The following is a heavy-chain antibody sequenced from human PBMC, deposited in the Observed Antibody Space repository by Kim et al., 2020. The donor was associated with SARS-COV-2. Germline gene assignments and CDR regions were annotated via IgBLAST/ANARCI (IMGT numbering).Heavy chain of an antibody. J-gene: IGHJ6*02. CDR1: GFRFSDFY. CDR2: ISTTGSSI. Sequence: GGSLRLSCVASGFRFSDFYMSWVRQAPGKGLEWISSISTTGSSIFYADSVKGRFTVSRDNAQNALYLEINSLGAEDTATFYCARILYGDYVLDFNGLDAWGQGTTVTVSS. D-gene: IGHD4-17*01. V-gene: IGHV3-11*01. CDR3: ARILYGDYVLDFNGLDA.